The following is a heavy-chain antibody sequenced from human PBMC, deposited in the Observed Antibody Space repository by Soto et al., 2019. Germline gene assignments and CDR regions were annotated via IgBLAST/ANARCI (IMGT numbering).Heavy chain of an antibody. CDR1: GFTFRNYA. J-gene: IGHJ5*02. CDR2: LLRSGSSA. V-gene: IGHV3-23*01. D-gene: IGHD4-17*01. Sequence: GSLRLSCAASGFTFRNYAMTWARQAPGKGLEWVSSLLRSGSSAYYADSVRGRFTISSDTSANSLYLQMDNLRAEDTAIYYCAKDAISGDGIWLMDSSGQGTAVTGSS. CDR3: AKDAISGDGIWLMDS.